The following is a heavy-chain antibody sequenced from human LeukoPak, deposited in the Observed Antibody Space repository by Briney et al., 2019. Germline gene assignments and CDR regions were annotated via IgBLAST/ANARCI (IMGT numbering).Heavy chain of an antibody. V-gene: IGHV3-23*01. J-gene: IGHJ4*02. CDR1: GFTFSSYA. Sequence: GGSLRLSCAASGFTFSSYAMSWVRQAPGKGLEWVSAISGSGGSTYYADSVKGRFTISRDNSKNTLYLQMNSLRAEDTAVYYCARVRLLGRDFDYWGQGTLVTVSS. CDR2: ISGSGGST. D-gene: IGHD2-15*01. CDR3: ARVRLLGRDFDY.